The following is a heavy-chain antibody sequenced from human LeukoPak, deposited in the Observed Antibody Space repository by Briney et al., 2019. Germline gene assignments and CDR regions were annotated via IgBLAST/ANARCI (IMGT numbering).Heavy chain of an antibody. CDR3: ATDSDGSGPGCLDY. CDR2: IKSKSDGGAI. CDR1: GFTFINAW. D-gene: IGHD3-10*01. J-gene: IGHJ4*02. V-gene: IGHV3-15*01. Sequence: GGSLRLSCAASGFTFINAWMSWVHQAPGKGLEWVGRIKSKSDGGAIDYAAPVKGRFTISRDDSKNTLYLQVNSLKTEDTAVFYCATDSDGSGPGCLDYWGQGILVTVSS.